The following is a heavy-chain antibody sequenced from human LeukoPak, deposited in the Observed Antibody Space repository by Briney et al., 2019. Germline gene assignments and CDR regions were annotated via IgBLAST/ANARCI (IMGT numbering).Heavy chain of an antibody. Sequence: GASVKVSCKASGYTFTSYGISWVRQAPGPGLEWMGWISAYNGNTNYAQKLQGRVTMTTDTSTSTAYMELRSLRSDGTAVYYCARDLAERRFDYWGQGTLVTVSS. J-gene: IGHJ4*02. D-gene: IGHD1-1*01. V-gene: IGHV1-18*01. CDR1: GYTFTSYG. CDR2: ISAYNGNT. CDR3: ARDLAERRFDY.